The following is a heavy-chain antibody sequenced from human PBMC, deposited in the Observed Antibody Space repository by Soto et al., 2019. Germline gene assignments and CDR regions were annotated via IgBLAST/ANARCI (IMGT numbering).Heavy chain of an antibody. CDR1: GGTFSSYT. D-gene: IGHD3-22*01. Sequence: QVQLVQSGAEVKKPGSSVKVSCKASGGTFSSYTISWVRQAPGQGRAWMGRIIPILGIANYAQKFQGRVTITADKSTSTAYMELSSLRAEDTAVYYCASLASSGYGMDVWGQGTTVTVSS. J-gene: IGHJ6*02. CDR2: IIPILGIA. V-gene: IGHV1-69*02. CDR3: ASLASSGYGMDV.